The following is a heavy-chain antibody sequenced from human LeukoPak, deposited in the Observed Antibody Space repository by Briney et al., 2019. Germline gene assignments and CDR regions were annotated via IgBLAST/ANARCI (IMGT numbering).Heavy chain of an antibody. Sequence: SETLSLTCGVYGGSFSGYYWSWIRQPPGKGLEWIGEINHSGSTNYNPSLKSRVTISVDTSKNQFSLKLSSVTAADTAVYYCAIRSSSWYFDYWGQGTLVTVSS. CDR1: GGSFSGYY. V-gene: IGHV4-34*01. J-gene: IGHJ4*02. CDR2: INHSGST. D-gene: IGHD6-13*01. CDR3: AIRSSSWYFDY.